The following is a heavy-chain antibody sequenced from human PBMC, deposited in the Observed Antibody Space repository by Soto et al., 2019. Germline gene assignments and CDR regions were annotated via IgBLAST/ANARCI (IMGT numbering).Heavy chain of an antibody. J-gene: IGHJ3*01. CDR2: IRYSGKT. CDR1: GGSLTNYF. D-gene: IGHD2-21*02. CDR3: ARFQYTVVTPFDL. Sequence: QVQLQESGPGLVEPSETLSLTCTVSGGSLTNYFWTSIRQSPGKGLEWIAYIRYSGKTDYNPSLKSRVTISLDTPKNQFSLKLTSVTAADTAMYYCARFQYTVVTPFDLWGQGTMVIVSS. V-gene: IGHV4-59*01.